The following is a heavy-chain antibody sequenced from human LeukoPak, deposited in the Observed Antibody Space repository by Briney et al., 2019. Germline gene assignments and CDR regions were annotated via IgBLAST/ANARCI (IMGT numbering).Heavy chain of an antibody. D-gene: IGHD3-10*01. CDR1: GYTFTDYY. Sequence: GASVKVSCKASGYTFTDYYIHWVRQAPGQGLEWMGWINPNSGGTNYAQKIQGRVTMTRDTSISTAYMELSRLRSDDTAVYYCARDQTAYYYGSGSYSFNDYWGQGTLVTVSS. V-gene: IGHV1-2*02. CDR2: INPNSGGT. J-gene: IGHJ4*02. CDR3: ARDQTAYYYGSGSYSFNDY.